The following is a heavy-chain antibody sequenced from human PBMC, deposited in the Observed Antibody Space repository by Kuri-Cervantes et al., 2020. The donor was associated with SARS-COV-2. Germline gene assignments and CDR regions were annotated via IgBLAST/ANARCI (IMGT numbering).Heavy chain of an antibody. D-gene: IGHD2-8*01. Sequence: SVKVSCKTSGFTFTGSTIQWVRQARGQGLEWIGWIVVGSGDTSYAQEFQDRVTITRDMSTATAYMELRTLRSEDTAVYFCSLDAFDYWGQGTLVAVSS. CDR2: IVVGSGDT. CDR1: GFTFTGST. CDR3: SLDAFDY. V-gene: IGHV1-58*02. J-gene: IGHJ4*02.